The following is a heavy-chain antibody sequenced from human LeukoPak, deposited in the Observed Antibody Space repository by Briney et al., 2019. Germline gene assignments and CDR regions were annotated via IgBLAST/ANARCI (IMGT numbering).Heavy chain of an antibody. J-gene: IGHJ4*02. D-gene: IGHD1-26*01. V-gene: IGHV3-7*01. CDR1: GFTYSTYW. CDR3: ARGEESEFDY. Sequence: PGGSLRLSCAASGFTYSTYWMSWVRQAPGKGLEWVANIKEDGSERYYVDSVKGRFTISRDNTKNSLYLQMNSLRAEDTAVYYCARGEESEFDYWGQGTLVTVSS. CDR2: IKEDGSER.